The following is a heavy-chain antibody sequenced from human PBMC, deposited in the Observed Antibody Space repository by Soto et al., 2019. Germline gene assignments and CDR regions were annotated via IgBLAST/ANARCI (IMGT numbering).Heavy chain of an antibody. CDR3: ARDQSVGYYDFWSGYNYYYYYGMDV. D-gene: IGHD3-3*01. V-gene: IGHV3-21*01. CDR2: ISSSSSYI. CDR1: GFTFSSYS. J-gene: IGHJ6*02. Sequence: GGSLRLSCAASGFTFSSYSMNWVRQAPGKGLEWVSSISSSSSYIYYADSVKGRFTISRDNAKNSLYLQMNSLRAEDTAVYYCARDQSVGYYDFWSGYNYYYYYGMDVWGQGTTVTVYS.